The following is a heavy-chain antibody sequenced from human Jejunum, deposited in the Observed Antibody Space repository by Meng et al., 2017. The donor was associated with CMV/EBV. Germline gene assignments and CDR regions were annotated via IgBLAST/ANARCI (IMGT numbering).Heavy chain of an antibody. Sequence: LSTTGVSGGWLRQPRRKALEWLALIYWDDDKRYSPSLKSRLTITKDNSKNQVVLKMTNMEPVDTATYYCAHRGVGDTSGWNGWYFDYWGQGTLVTVSS. D-gene: IGHD6-19*01. CDR2: IYWDDDK. CDR1: LSTTGVS. V-gene: IGHV2-5*02. J-gene: IGHJ4*02. CDR3: AHRGVGDTSGWNGWYFDY.